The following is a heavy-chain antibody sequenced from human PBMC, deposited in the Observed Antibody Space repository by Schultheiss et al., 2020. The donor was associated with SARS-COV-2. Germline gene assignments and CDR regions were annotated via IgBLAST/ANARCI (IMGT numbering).Heavy chain of an antibody. Sequence: SQTLSLTCPVSGGSISSSDYYWSWIRQPPGKGLEWIGYIYYSGSTYYNPSLRSRVTISLDTSKNQFSLKLSSVTAADTAVYYCARNGAFNDYGDYLPYFDYWGQGTLVTVSS. CDR3: ARNGAFNDYGDYLPYFDY. J-gene: IGHJ4*02. D-gene: IGHD4-17*01. CDR1: GGSISSSDYY. V-gene: IGHV4-30-4*01. CDR2: IYYSGST.